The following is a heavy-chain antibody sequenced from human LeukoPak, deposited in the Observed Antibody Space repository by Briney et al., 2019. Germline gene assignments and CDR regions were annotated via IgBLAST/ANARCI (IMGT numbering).Heavy chain of an antibody. CDR2: MYNSGNT. D-gene: IGHD6-25*01. CDR1: GGSISSYY. J-gene: IGHJ3*02. V-gene: IGHV4-59*08. Sequence: SETLSLTCTVSGGSISSYYWSWIRQPPGKGLEWIGYMYNSGNTNHNPSLKSRVTISADTSKNEFSLKLTSVTAADTAVYYCARHVVAARDAFDIWGQGTMVTVSS. CDR3: ARHVVAARDAFDI.